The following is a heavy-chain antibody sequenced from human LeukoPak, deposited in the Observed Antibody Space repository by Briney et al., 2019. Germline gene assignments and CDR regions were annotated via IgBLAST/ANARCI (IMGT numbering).Heavy chain of an antibody. V-gene: IGHV4-38-2*02. J-gene: IGHJ4*02. CDR2: IYHSGST. CDR1: HYSISSNYY. Sequence: PSETLSLTCTVSHYSISSNYYWGWIRQPPGKGLEWIGSIYHSGSTYYNPSLKSRVTISVDTSKNQFSLKLTSVTAADTAVYNCTRSSGYMSYWSQGTLVTVSS. CDR3: TRSSGYMSY. D-gene: IGHD3-22*01.